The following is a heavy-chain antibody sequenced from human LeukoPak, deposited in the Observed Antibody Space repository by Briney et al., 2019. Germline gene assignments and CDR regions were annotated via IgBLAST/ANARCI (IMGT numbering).Heavy chain of an antibody. Sequence: SQTLSLTCAVSGSSISSGGYSWSWIRQPPGKGLEWIGYIYHSGSTYYNPSLKSRVTISVDRSKNQFSLKLSSVTAADTAVCYCARGGPIYYYGMDVWGQGTTVTVSS. CDR2: IYHSGST. CDR1: GSSISSGGYS. V-gene: IGHV4-30-2*01. J-gene: IGHJ6*02. CDR3: ARGGPIYYYGMDV.